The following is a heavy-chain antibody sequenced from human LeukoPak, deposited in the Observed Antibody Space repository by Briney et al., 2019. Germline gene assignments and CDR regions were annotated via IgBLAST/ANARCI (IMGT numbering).Heavy chain of an antibody. CDR1: GGSISSSSYY. D-gene: IGHD6-19*01. J-gene: IGHJ5*02. V-gene: IGHV4-39*07. CDR3: ARGGYSSGWYISNFGWFDP. CDR2: IFYSGST. Sequence: SGTLSLTCTVSGGSISSSSYYWGWVRQPPGKALEWIGNIFYSGSTYYSPSLKSRVTISVDTSKNQFSLRLSSVTAADTAVYYCARGGYSSGWYISNFGWFDPWGQGTLVTVSS.